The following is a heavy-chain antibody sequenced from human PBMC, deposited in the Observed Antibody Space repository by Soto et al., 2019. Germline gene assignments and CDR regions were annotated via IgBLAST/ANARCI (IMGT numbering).Heavy chain of an antibody. V-gene: IGHV4-34*01. D-gene: IGHD3-16*02. CDR2: INHSGST. CDR3: ARQIGLSGDYDYIWGSYRYTQDAFDI. CDR1: GGSFSGYY. Sequence: PSETLSLTCAVYGGSFSGYYWSWIRQPPGKGLEWIGEINHSGSTNYNPSLKSRVTISVDTSKNQFSLKLSSVTAADTAVYYCARQIGLSGDYDYIWGSYRYTQDAFDIWGQGTMVTVSS. J-gene: IGHJ3*02.